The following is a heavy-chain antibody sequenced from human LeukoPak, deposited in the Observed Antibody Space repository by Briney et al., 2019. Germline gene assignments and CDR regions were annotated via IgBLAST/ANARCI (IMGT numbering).Heavy chain of an antibody. J-gene: IGHJ4*02. CDR1: GFIFNNYA. D-gene: IGHD2-2*02. CDR2: ISGSGDST. CDR3: AKSRSSSVSCYNY. V-gene: IGHV3-23*01. Sequence: PGGSLRLSCAASGFIFNNYAMNWVRQAPGKGLEWVSGISGSGDSTFYADSVKGRFTISRDNSKSTLDLQMNSLRAEDTAVYYCAKSRSSSVSCYNYWGQGTLVTVSS.